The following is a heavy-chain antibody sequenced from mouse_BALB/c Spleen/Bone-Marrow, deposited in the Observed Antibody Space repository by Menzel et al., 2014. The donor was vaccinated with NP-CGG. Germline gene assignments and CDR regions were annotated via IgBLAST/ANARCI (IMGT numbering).Heavy chain of an antibody. J-gene: IGHJ4*01. CDR1: GYSFTDYN. CDR2: IDPYNGGT. D-gene: IGHD2-3*01. CDR3: ARLGGYYLYYAMDY. Sequence: EVKVVESGPELVKPGASVKVSCKASGYSFTDYNMYWVKQSHGKSLEWIGYIDPYNGGTSYNQKFKGKATLTVDKSSSTAFMQLNSLTSEDSAVYYCARLGGYYLYYAMDYWGQGTSVTVSS. V-gene: IGHV1S135*01.